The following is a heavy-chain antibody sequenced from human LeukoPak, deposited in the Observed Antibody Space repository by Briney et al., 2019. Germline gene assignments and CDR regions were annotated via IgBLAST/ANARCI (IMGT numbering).Heavy chain of an antibody. D-gene: IGHD3-22*01. CDR1: GGSISSYY. CDR2: IYYSGST. CDR3: ARGQCYYDDPFDY. Sequence: SETLSLTCTVSGGSISSYYWSWLRQPPGKGLEWIGYIYYSGSTNYSPSLTSRVSISVDTSKSQFSLKLTSVTAADTAVYYCARGQCYYDDPFDYWGQGTLVTVSS. J-gene: IGHJ4*02. V-gene: IGHV4-59*01.